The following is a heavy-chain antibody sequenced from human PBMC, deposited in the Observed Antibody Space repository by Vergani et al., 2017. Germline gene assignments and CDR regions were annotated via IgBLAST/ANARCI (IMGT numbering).Heavy chain of an antibody. Sequence: QVQLVQSGAEVKKPGSSVKVSCKASGGTFSSYTINWVRQAPGQGLEWMGGIIPIFGTSNYEQKFQGRVTITADESTSTAYMELSSLRSEDTAVYYCATIGIAARRQRDYWGQGTLVTVSS. J-gene: IGHJ4*02. CDR2: IIPIFGTS. CDR1: GGTFSSYT. D-gene: IGHD6-6*01. V-gene: IGHV1-69*01. CDR3: ATIGIAARRQRDY.